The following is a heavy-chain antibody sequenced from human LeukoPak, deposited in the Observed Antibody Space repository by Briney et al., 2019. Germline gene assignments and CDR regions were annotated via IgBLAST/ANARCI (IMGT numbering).Heavy chain of an antibody. CDR3: ARGRITMIRGIIISGYFDY. J-gene: IGHJ4*02. V-gene: IGHV4-39*01. CDR1: GGSISTSSYY. Sequence: EPSETLSLTCTVSGGSISTSSYYWGWIRQPPGKGLEWIGSMYHSGSTYYNPSLKSRVTISVDTSKNQFSLKLTSVTAADTAVYYCARGRITMIRGIIISGYFDYWGQGALVTVSS. D-gene: IGHD3-10*01. CDR2: MYHSGST.